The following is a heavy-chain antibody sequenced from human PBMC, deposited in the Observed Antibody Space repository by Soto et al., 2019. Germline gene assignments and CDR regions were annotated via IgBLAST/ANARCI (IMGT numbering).Heavy chain of an antibody. CDR3: AHSPEYGSGGNGRFDY. D-gene: IGHD3-10*01. V-gene: IGHV2-5*02. CDR2: IYWDDDK. J-gene: IGHJ4*02. CDR1: GFSLSTSGVG. Sequence: QITLKESGPTLVKPTQTLTLTCTFSGFSLSTSGVGVGWIRQPPGKALEWLALIYWDDDKRYSPSLKSRLTITKDTSKNQVVLTMTNMDPVDTATYYCAHSPEYGSGGNGRFDYWGQGTLVTVSS.